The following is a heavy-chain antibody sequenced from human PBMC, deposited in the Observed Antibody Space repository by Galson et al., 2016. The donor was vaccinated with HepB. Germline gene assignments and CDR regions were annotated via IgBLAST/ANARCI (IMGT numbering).Heavy chain of an antibody. J-gene: IGHJ4*02. Sequence: TDYAASVKGRFSISRDDSKNTLNLQMNSLKTEDTAVYYCTTSGDYFWNYFDYWGQGALVTVSS. CDR3: TTSGDYFWNYFDY. CDR2: T. V-gene: IGHV3-15*01. D-gene: IGHD4-17*01.